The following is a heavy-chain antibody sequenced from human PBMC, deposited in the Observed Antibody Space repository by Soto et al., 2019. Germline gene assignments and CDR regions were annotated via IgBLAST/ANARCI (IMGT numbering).Heavy chain of an antibody. V-gene: IGHV5-51*01. Sequence: GESLKISCKGSGYSFTSYWIGWVRQMPGKGLEWMGIIYPGDSDTRYSPSFQGQVTISADKSISTDYLQWSSLKASDTAMYYCATYSGSAEPEAFDNWGQGTMENVSS. CDR2: IYPGDSDT. D-gene: IGHD1-26*01. CDR3: ATYSGSAEPEAFDN. CDR1: GYSFTSYW. J-gene: IGHJ3*02.